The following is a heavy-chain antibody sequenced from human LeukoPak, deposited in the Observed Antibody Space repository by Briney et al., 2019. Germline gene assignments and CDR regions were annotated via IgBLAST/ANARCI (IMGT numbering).Heavy chain of an antibody. V-gene: IGHV1-8*01. CDR2: MNPNSGNT. Sequence: ASVKVSCKASGYTFTSYDINWVRQATGQGLEWMGWMNPNSGNTSYARKFQGRVTMTRNTSISAAYMELSSLRSEDTAVYYCATLYGDYEDYYYGMDVWGQGTTVTVSS. J-gene: IGHJ6*02. CDR3: ATLYGDYEDYYYGMDV. CDR1: GYTFTSYD. D-gene: IGHD4-17*01.